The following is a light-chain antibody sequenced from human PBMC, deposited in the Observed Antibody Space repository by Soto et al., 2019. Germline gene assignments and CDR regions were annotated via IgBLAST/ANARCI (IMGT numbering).Light chain of an antibody. CDR2: EVT. CDR1: STDVGSYNL. Sequence: QSALTQPASVSGSPGQSITISCTGTSTDVGSYNLVSWYQQHPGKAPKLMIYEVTKRPSGVSNRFSGSKSGNTASLTISGLQAEDEADYYCCSYAGRSTSDVFGTGTKVTVL. V-gene: IGLV2-23*02. CDR3: CSYAGRSTSDV. J-gene: IGLJ1*01.